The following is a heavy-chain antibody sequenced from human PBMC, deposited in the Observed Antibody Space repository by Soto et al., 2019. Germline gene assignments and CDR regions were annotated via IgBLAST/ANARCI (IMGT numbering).Heavy chain of an antibody. J-gene: IGHJ4*02. CDR1: GYTFSNYG. Sequence: QVQLVQSGAEVKKPGASVKVSCKASGYTFSNYGINWVRQAPGQGLEWLRWVSAFNGERSYAQNVQNRVTMTTDTSTTTAYMELTSLRSDDTAVYYCARGTSIPATGDYWGQGTLVTVSS. D-gene: IGHD2-21*01. CDR3: ARGTSIPATGDY. CDR2: VSAFNGER. V-gene: IGHV1-18*04.